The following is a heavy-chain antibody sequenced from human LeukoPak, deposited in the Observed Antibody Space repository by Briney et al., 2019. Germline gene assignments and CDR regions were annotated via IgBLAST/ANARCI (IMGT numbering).Heavy chain of an antibody. CDR3: AKPPGLRRLDP. J-gene: IGHJ5*02. CDR2: INNSGGST. Sequence: GGSLRLSCAASGFTFSSYAMNWVRQAPGKGLAWVSGINNSGGSTYYADSVKGRFTISRDNSKNTLYLQMNSLRAEDTAVYYCAKPPGLRRLDPWGQGTLVTVSS. D-gene: IGHD5-12*01. V-gene: IGHV3-23*01. CDR1: GFTFSSYA.